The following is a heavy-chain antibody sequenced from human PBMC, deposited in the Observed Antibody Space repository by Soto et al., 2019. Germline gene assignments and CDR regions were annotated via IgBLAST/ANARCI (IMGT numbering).Heavy chain of an antibody. V-gene: IGHV6-1*01. CDR1: GDSVSTNSAT. D-gene: IGHD2-8*01. Sequence: PSQTLSLTCAISGDSVSTNSATWDWIRHSPSRGLEWLERTYYRSNWYTDYAVSVKGRITISPDTSNNQPSLQLNSVTPDDTAVYYCARLIGNSWLDSWGQGTLVTVSS. CDR2: TYYRSNWYT. CDR3: ARLIGNSWLDS. J-gene: IGHJ5*01.